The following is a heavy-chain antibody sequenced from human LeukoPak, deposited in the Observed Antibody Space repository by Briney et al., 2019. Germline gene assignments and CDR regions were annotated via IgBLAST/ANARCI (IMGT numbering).Heavy chain of an antibody. D-gene: IGHD4-17*01. CDR2: INPNSGGT. J-gene: IGHJ4*02. CDR3: ARLSGAYGDCTAIDY. CDR1: GYTFTGYY. V-gene: IGHV1-2*06. Sequence: ASVKVSCKASGYTFTGYYMHWVRQAPGQGLEWMGQINPNSGGTNYAQKFQGRVTMTRDTSISTAYMELSRLRSDDTAVYYCARLSGAYGDCTAIDYWGQGTLVTVSS.